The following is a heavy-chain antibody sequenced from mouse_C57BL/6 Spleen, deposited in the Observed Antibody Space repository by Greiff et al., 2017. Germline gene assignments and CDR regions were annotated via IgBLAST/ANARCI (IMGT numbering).Heavy chain of an antibody. V-gene: IGHV14-1*01. D-gene: IGHD2-2*01. CDR1: GFHIKDYY. J-gene: IGHJ3*01. CDR2: IDPESGAT. Sequence: VQLQQSGAELVRPGASVKLSCTASGFHIKDYYMHWVKQRPEQGLAWIGRIDPESGATDYAPTFQGKATMTTDTSSNTAYLQLSSLTSEDTAVYYCTTGGYDTGFADWGQGTLVTVAA. CDR3: TTGGYDTGFAD.